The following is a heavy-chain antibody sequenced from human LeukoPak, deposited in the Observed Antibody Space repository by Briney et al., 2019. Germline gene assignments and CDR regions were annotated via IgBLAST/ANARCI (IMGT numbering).Heavy chain of an antibody. D-gene: IGHD2/OR15-2a*01. V-gene: IGHV3-21*01. Sequence: PGGSLRLSCAASGITFSSYTMNWVRQTPGKGLEWVSSISTSSNYIHYADSVEGRFTISRDNAKKSLYLDMNSLRAEDTAVYYCATGPLNTLFEFWGQGTLVTASS. J-gene: IGHJ4*02. CDR1: GITFSSYT. CDR2: ISTSSNYI. CDR3: ATGPLNTLFEF.